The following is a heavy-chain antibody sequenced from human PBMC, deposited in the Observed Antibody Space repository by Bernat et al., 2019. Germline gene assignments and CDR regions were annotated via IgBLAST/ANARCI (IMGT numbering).Heavy chain of an antibody. Sequence: QVQLVQSGTEVKKPGASVKVSCKASGYSFTSYGISWVRQAPGQGLEWMGWITTYNGNTNYAQKVQGRVTMTTDTSTSTAYMEVRSLRSEDTAVYYCARNWKDYTYSYYGMDVWGQGTTVTVSS. CDR2: ITTYNGNT. D-gene: IGHD1-1*01. J-gene: IGHJ6*02. CDR3: ARNWKDYTYSYYGMDV. V-gene: IGHV1-18*01. CDR1: GYSFTSYG.